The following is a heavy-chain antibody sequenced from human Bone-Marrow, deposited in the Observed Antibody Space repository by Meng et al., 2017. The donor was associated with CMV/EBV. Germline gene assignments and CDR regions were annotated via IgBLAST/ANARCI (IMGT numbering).Heavy chain of an antibody. CDR3: ASTLGYYDYVWGSYWSS. J-gene: IGHJ5*02. V-gene: IGHV1-18*01. D-gene: IGHD3-16*01. CDR2: ISAYNDNT. Sequence: ASVKVSCKASGYTFTSYGISWARQAPGQGLEWMGWISAYNDNTNYAQKLQGRVTMTTDTSTSTAYMELRSLRSDDTAVYYCASTLGYYDYVWGSYWSSWGQGTLVTVSS. CDR1: GYTFTSYG.